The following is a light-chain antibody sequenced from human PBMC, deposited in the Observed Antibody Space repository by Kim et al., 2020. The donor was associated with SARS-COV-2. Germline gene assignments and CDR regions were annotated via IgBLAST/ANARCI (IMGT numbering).Light chain of an antibody. V-gene: IGKV1-17*01. J-gene: IGKJ5*01. Sequence: AAVGDDVNITCRGSRDSRNCLGWYQQNPGRGPKRLIYGAYSLLSGGPSRFSGSGSGTEFTLQISSVQPEDCSTYFCLQHNTYPITFGQGTRLEIK. CDR1: RDSRNC. CDR3: LQHNTYPIT. CDR2: GAY.